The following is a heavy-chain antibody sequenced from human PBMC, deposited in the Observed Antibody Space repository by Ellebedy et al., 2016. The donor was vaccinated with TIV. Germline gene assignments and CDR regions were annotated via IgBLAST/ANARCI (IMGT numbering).Heavy chain of an antibody. CDR2: ISGSSGTI. V-gene: IGHV3-48*01. D-gene: IGHD1-26*01. CDR1: GFTFSSYN. J-gene: IGHJ4*02. Sequence: GESLKISCAASGFTFSSYNMNWVRQAPGKGLEWVSYISGSSGTIYYADSVKGRFTISRDNAKSSLYLQMTSLRAEDTAVYYCARDCRGSYCLDYWGQGTLVTVSP. CDR3: ARDCRGSYCLDY.